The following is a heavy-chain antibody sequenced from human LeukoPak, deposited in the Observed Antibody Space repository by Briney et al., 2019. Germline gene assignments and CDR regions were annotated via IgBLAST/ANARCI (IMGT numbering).Heavy chain of an antibody. CDR1: GGSISSYY. CDR2: IYYSGST. D-gene: IGHD6-13*01. J-gene: IGHJ5*02. CDR3: ARTKQHRWGTFDP. V-gene: IGHV4-59*01. Sequence: SETLSLTCTVSGGSISSYYWSWIRQPPGKGLEWIGYIYYSGSTNYNPSLTSRVTISVDTSKNQFSLKWSSVAAAETAVYYCARTKQHRWGTFDPWGQGTLVTVSS.